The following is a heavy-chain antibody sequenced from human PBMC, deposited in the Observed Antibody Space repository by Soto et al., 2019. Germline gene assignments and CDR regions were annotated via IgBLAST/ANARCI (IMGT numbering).Heavy chain of an antibody. J-gene: IGHJ3*02. Sequence: QVQLVESGGGVVQPGESLRLSCAASGFTFSSYTMPWVRQAPGRGLEWVAVIAIDGNYKYYADSVKGRFTISRDNSKNTLYLQMSSLRVEDKAVYDCARDVYSNGADAFDIWGQGTMVTVSS. CDR1: GFTFSSYT. CDR3: ARDVYSNGADAFDI. CDR2: IAIDGNYK. V-gene: IGHV3-30-3*01. D-gene: IGHD6-19*01.